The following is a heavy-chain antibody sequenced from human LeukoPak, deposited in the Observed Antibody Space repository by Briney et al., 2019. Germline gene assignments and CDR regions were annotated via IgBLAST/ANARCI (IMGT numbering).Heavy chain of an antibody. Sequence: GGSLRLSCAASGFTFSSYSMNWVRQAPGKGLEWVSSISSSSSYIYYADSVKGRFTISRDNSKNTLYLQMNSLRAEDTAVYFCAKNSGGSCYSSFDYWGQGTLVTVSS. J-gene: IGHJ4*02. CDR1: GFTFSSYS. D-gene: IGHD2-15*01. CDR2: ISSSSSYI. V-gene: IGHV3-21*04. CDR3: AKNSGGSCYSSFDY.